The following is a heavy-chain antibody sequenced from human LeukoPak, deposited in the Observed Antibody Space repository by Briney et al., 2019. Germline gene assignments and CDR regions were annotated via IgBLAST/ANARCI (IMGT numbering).Heavy chain of an antibody. V-gene: IGHV3-30*04. D-gene: IGHD2-2*01. CDR1: GFRFSTYS. Sequence: GGSLRLSCAASGFRFSTYSMHWVRQAPGRGLEWVAVISSDGSSEYYADSVKGRFTISRDNAKNSLYLQMNSLRAEDTAVYYCARGYCSSTSCYGYYYYGMDVWGQGTTVTVSS. J-gene: IGHJ6*02. CDR2: ISSDGSSE. CDR3: ARGYCSSTSCYGYYYYGMDV.